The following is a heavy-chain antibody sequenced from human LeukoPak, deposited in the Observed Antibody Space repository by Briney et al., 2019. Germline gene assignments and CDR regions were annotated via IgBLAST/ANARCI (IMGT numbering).Heavy chain of an antibody. D-gene: IGHD2-21*01. CDR2: ISGSGVST. Sequence: GGSLRLSCAASGFTFSSYAMSWVRQAPGKGLEWVSAISGSGVSTYYADSVKGRFTISRDNSKNTLYLQMTRLRAEDMAVYYCAKLGGGDCYFHFDIWGQGTMVTVSS. CDR1: GFTFSSYA. V-gene: IGHV3-23*01. J-gene: IGHJ3*02. CDR3: AKLGGGDCYFHFDI.